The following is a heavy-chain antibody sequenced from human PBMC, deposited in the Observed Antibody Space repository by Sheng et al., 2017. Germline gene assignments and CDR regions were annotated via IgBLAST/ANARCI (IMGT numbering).Heavy chain of an antibody. Sequence: QVQLVQSGAEVKKPGSSVKVSCKVSGGGFSTFGISWVRQAPGQGLEWMGGIIPMFGSGNSAQKFQGRVTITVDSSTATAYMELSRLTSEDTALYFCVEEQRDVPSPFEFWGQGTLVTVS. V-gene: IGHV1-69*13. CDR3: VEEQRDVPSPFEF. J-gene: IGHJ4*02. D-gene: IGHD1-1*01. CDR1: GGGFSTFG. CDR2: IIPMFGSG.